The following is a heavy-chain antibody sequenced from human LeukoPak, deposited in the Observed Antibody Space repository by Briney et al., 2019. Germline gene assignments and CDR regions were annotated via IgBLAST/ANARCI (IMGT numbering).Heavy chain of an antibody. CDR3: ARGCSGGSCYYYYGMDV. Sequence: ASVKVSCKASGYAFTSYAMYWVCQAPGQRLEWMGWINAGNGNTKYSQEFQVRVTITRDTSASTAYMELSSLRSEDTAVYYCARGCSGGSCYYYYGMDVWGKGTTVTVSS. CDR1: GYAFTSYA. D-gene: IGHD2-15*01. CDR2: INAGNGNT. J-gene: IGHJ6*04. V-gene: IGHV1-3*01.